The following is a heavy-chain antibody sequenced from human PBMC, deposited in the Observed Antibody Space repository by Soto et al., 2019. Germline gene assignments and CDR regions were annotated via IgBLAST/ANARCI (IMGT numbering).Heavy chain of an antibody. Sequence: QVQLVESGGGVVQPGRSLRLSCAASGFTFSSYAIHWVRQAPGKGLEWVSLMSYDGSTKYYAVSVKGRFTISRDNSKDTLYLEMNNLRAEDTAVYYCARASRYCAYGVCLGEFDCWCQGTLVTVSS. CDR3: ARASRYCAYGVCLGEFDC. V-gene: IGHV3-30-3*01. CDR1: GFTFSSYA. D-gene: IGHD2-8*01. CDR2: MSYDGSTK. J-gene: IGHJ4*02.